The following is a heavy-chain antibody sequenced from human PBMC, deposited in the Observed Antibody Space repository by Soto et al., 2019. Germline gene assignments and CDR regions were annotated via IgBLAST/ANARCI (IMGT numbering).Heavy chain of an antibody. D-gene: IGHD6-13*01. CDR3: ASASAAGNWFDP. CDR1: GGSFGGYY. V-gene: IGHV4-34*01. J-gene: IGHJ5*02. CDR2: INHSGST. Sequence: QVQLQQWGAGLLKPSETLSLTCAVYGGSFGGYYWSWIRQPPGKGLEWIGEINHSGSTNYNPSLKSRVTISVDTSKNQFSLKLSSVTAADTAVYYCASASAAGNWFDPWGQGTLVTVSS.